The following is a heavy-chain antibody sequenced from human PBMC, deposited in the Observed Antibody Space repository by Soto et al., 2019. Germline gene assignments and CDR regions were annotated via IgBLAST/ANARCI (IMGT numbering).Heavy chain of an antibody. Sequence: KVSCKASGYSFTSYWIGWVRQMPGKGLELMGIIYPGDSDTRYSPSFQGQVTISADKSISTAYLQWSSLKASDTAIYYCARTAAAGKYYYGMDVWGQGTTVTVSS. CDR2: IYPGDSDT. D-gene: IGHD6-13*01. CDR3: ARTAAAGKYYYGMDV. V-gene: IGHV5-51*01. J-gene: IGHJ6*02. CDR1: GYSFTSYW.